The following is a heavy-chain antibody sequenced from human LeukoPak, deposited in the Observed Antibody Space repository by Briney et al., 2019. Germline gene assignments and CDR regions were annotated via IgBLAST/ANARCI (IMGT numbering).Heavy chain of an antibody. CDR2: ISSSGSTI. Sequence: GGSLRLSCAASGFTFSDYYMSWIRQAPGKGLEWVSYISSSGSTIYYADSVKGRFTISRDNAKNSLYLQMNSLRAEDTAVCYCAREKEVRSSGWSRYYYYYGMDVWGQGTTVTVSS. D-gene: IGHD6-19*01. V-gene: IGHV3-11*01. J-gene: IGHJ6*02. CDR3: AREKEVRSSGWSRYYYYYGMDV. CDR1: GFTFSDYY.